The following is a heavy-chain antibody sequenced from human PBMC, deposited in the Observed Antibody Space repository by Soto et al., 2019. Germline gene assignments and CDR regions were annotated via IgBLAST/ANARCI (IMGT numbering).Heavy chain of an antibody. V-gene: IGHV4-59*08. Sequence: SETLSLTCTVSGGSISSYYWSWIRQPPGKGLEWIGYIYYRGSTNYNPSLKSRVTITVNTSKNQFSLKLSSVTAADTAVYYCARHRHTVTENYYYYYYMDVWGKGTTVTVSS. CDR3: ARHRHTVTENYYYYYYMDV. CDR1: GGSISSYY. CDR2: IYYRGST. D-gene: IGHD4-17*01. J-gene: IGHJ6*03.